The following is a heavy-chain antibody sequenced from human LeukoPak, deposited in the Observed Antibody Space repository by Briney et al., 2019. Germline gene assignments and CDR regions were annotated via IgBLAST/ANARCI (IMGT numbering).Heavy chain of an antibody. CDR1: GFTFSSYA. D-gene: IGHD6-19*01. CDR2: ISSNGGST. J-gene: IGHJ4*02. CDR3: ARVSSGWYPPLRY. V-gene: IGHV3-64D*06. Sequence: PGGSLRLSCSASGFTFSSYAMHWVRQAPGKGLEYVSAISSNGGSTYYADSVKGRFTISRDNSKNTLCLQMSSLRAEDTAVYYCARVSSGWYPPLRYWGQGTLVTVSS.